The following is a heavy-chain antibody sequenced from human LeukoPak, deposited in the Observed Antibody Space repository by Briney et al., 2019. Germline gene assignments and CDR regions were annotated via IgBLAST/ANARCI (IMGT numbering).Heavy chain of an antibody. D-gene: IGHD3-22*01. J-gene: IGHJ6*02. Sequence: GASVKVSCKASGYTFTSYGISWVRQAPGQGLEWMGWISAYNGNTNYAQKLQGRVTMTTDTSTSTAYMELRSLRSDDTAVYYCARDNNGDSSGYYGVRLPYYYYYGMDVWGQGTTVTVSS. CDR2: ISAYNGNT. CDR3: ARDNNGDSSGYYGVRLPYYYYYGMDV. CDR1: GYTFTSYG. V-gene: IGHV1-18*01.